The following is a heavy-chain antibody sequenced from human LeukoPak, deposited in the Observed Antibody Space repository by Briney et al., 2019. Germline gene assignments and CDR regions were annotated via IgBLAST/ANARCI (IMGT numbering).Heavy chain of an antibody. CDR2: ISSSSSYI. J-gene: IGHJ6*02. V-gene: IGHV3-21*01. CDR3: ARDQRSSGTYYYYGMDV. D-gene: IGHD6-19*01. CDR1: GFTFSSYS. Sequence: GGSLRLSCAASGFTFSSYSMNWVRQAPGKGLEWVSSISSSSSYIYYADSVKGRFTISKDKSKNTLYLQMNSLRAEDTAVYYCARDQRSSGTYYYYGMDVWGQGTTVTVSS.